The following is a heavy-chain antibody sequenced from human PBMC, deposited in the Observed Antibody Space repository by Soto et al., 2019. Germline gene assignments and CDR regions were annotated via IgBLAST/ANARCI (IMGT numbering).Heavy chain of an antibody. CDR2: ISSSSSTI. J-gene: IGHJ5*02. Sequence: EVQLVESGGGLVQPGGSLRLSCAASGFTFSSYSMNWVRQAPGKGLEWVSYISSSSSTIYYADSVKGRFTISRDNAKNSLYLQMNSLRDEDTAVYYCARGADYDSSGIRLNWFDPWGQGTLATVSS. V-gene: IGHV3-48*02. CDR1: GFTFSSYS. D-gene: IGHD3-22*01. CDR3: ARGADYDSSGIRLNWFDP.